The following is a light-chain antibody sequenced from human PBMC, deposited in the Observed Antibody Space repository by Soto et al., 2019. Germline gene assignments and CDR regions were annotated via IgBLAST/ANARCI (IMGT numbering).Light chain of an antibody. CDR2: YAS. CDR3: QHYSNWPPT. V-gene: IGKV3-15*01. CDR1: ESVHRN. Sequence: EMVMTQSPATLSVSPGERVKLSCRASESVHRNLAWYQQKPGQGPSLLIYYASTRATGVPDRFTGSGSGTEFTLTISSLQSEDFGVYHCQHYSNWPPTFGPGTKVEIK. J-gene: IGKJ3*01.